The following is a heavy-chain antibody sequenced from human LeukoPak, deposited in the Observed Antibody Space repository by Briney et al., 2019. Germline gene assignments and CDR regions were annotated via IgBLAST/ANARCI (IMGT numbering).Heavy chain of an antibody. D-gene: IGHD6-13*01. CDR1: GFTFSDYS. Sequence: GGSLRLSCAASGFTFSDYSMNWVRRAPGKGLEWVSSITSISADRYYADSVRGRFTISRDNAKNSLYLQMNSLRAEDTAVYYCASSAAADDYWGQGTLVTVSS. CDR3: ASSAAADDY. J-gene: IGHJ4*02. CDR2: ITSISADR. V-gene: IGHV3-21*01.